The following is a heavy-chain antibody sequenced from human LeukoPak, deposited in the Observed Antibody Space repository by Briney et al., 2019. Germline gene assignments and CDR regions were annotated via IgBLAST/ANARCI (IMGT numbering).Heavy chain of an antibody. CDR3: ARTSVAAAISPYYFDY. Sequence: GGSLRLSCAASGFTFNNYSMNWVRQAPGKGLEWVSSISSRSNYIYYPDSVKGRFTISRDNAKNSLYLQMASLRAEDTAVYYCARTSVAAAISPYYFDYWGQGTLVTVSS. CDR2: ISSRSNYI. CDR1: GFTFNNYS. J-gene: IGHJ4*02. V-gene: IGHV3-21*01. D-gene: IGHD2-2*02.